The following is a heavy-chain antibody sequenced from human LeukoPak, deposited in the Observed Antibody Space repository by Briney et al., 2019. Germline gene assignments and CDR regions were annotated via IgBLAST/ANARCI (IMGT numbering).Heavy chain of an antibody. D-gene: IGHD3-9*01. CDR2: INHSGST. J-gene: IGHJ4*01. Sequence: SETLSLTCAVYGGSLSGYYWSWISQPPGKGLEWIGEINHSGSTNYDPSLKSRVTISVDTSKNQFSLKLSSVTAADTAVYYCARGDYYDILTGYRGLDYWGHGPLVTVSS. CDR3: ARGDYYDILTGYRGLDY. V-gene: IGHV4-34*01. CDR1: GGSLSGYY.